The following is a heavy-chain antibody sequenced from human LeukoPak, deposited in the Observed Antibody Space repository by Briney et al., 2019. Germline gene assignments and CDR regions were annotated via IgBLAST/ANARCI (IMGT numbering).Heavy chain of an antibody. CDR2: IYTSGST. CDR1: GGSISSGSYY. CDR3: ARESSHYYGMDV. J-gene: IGHJ6*02. Sequence: SETLSLTCTVSGGSISSGSYYWSWIRQPAGKGLDWIGRIYTSGSTNYNPSLKSRVTISVDTSKNQFSLKLSSVTAADTAVYYCARESSHYYGMDVWGQGTTVTVSS. V-gene: IGHV4-61*02. D-gene: IGHD6-6*01.